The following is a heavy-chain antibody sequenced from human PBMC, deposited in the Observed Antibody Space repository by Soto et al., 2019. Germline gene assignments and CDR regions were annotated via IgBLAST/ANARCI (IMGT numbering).Heavy chain of an antibody. V-gene: IGHV1-18*01. J-gene: IGHJ5*02. D-gene: IGHD6-25*01. CDR3: ARGLRGAARFDP. Sequence: QIQLVQSGADAKKTGASVKVSCRASGDPFIPSGFSWVRQAPGQGLEWMGWICAHNGDTNYAQKFQGRSTMTTDTHTTTSHMQRSRLVYDDTAVYFGARGLRGAARFDPWGQGTLVIVSS. CDR1: GDPFIPSG. CDR2: ICAHNGDT.